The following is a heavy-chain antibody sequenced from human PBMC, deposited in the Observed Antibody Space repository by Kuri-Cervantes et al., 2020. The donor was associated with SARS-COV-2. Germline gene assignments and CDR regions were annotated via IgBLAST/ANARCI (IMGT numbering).Heavy chain of an antibody. CDR1: GGSFSGDY. J-gene: IGHJ6*02. Sequence: SETLSLSCAVNGGSFSGDYWRWIRQPPGKGLEWIGEIKHSGSTNYNPSLKSRVTISVDTSKNQFSLKLSSVTAADTAVYYCAREYYYDSSGYYYTRYYYYYGMDVWGQGTTVTVSS. CDR2: IKHSGST. D-gene: IGHD3-22*01. V-gene: IGHV4-34*01. CDR3: AREYYYDSSGYYYTRYYYYYGMDV.